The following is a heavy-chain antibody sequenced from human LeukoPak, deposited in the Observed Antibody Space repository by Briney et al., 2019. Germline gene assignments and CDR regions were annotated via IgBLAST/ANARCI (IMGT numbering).Heavy chain of an antibody. D-gene: IGHD2-15*01. J-gene: IGHJ4*02. V-gene: IGHV3-23*01. CDR1: GFTFSSYA. CDR2: ISGSGGST. CDR3: AKGLPYCSGGSCFLDY. Sequence: PGGSLRLSCAASGFTFSSYAMSWVRQARGKGLEWVSSISGSGGSTYYADSVKGRFAISRDNSKNTLYLQMNSLRAEDTAVYYCAKGLPYCSGGSCFLDYWGQGTLVTVSS.